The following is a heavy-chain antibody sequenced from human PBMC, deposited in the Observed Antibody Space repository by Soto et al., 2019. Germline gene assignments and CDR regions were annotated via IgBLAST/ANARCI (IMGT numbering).Heavy chain of an antibody. CDR3: AKDNSSPWRGNFDY. J-gene: IGHJ4*02. CDR2: ITLDGSER. V-gene: IGHV3-7*01. Sequence: PGGSLRLSCAASGFTFSTHWMSWVRQAPGKGLQWVANITLDGSERYYLDSVKGRFTISRDNSKNTLYLQMNSLRAEDTAVYYCAKDNSSPWRGNFDYWGQGTLVTVSS. D-gene: IGHD6-6*01. CDR1: GFTFSTHW.